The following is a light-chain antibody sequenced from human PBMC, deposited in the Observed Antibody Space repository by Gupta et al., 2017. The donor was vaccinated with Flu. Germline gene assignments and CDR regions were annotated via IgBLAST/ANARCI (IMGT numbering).Light chain of an antibody. Sequence: DIQMTQSPSSLSASVGDRVTITCQASQDISNYLNWYQQKPGKAPKLLIYDASKGETGVPSRFSGSGSGTDFTFTISSRQPEDIAKYYCQQDDNLHTFGHGTKVDIK. CDR3: QQDDNLHT. V-gene: IGKV1-33*01. CDR2: DAS. J-gene: IGKJ3*01. CDR1: QDISNY.